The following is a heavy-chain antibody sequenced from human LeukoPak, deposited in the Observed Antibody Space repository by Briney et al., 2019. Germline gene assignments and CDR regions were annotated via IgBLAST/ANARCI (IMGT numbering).Heavy chain of an antibody. CDR3: ARVLRAAAGIGAFDI. J-gene: IGHJ3*02. V-gene: IGHV3-21*01. CDR2: ISSSSSYI. CDR1: GFTFSSYS. Sequence: PGGSLRLSCAASGFTFSSYSMNWVRQAPGKGLEWVSSISSSSSYIYYADSVKGRFTISRDNAKNSLYLQMNSLRAEDTAVYYCARVLRAAAGIGAFDIWGQGTMVTVSS. D-gene: IGHD6-13*01.